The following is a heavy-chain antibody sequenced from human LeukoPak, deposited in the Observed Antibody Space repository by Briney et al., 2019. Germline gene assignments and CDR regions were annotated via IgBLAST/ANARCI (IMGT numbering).Heavy chain of an antibody. V-gene: IGHV3-7*01. Sequence: PGGSLRLSCAASGFTFSSCWMTWVRQAPGKGLEWVANIKQDGSEKYFVDSVKGRFTISRDNAKNSLYLQMNSLRAEDTAVYYCARDHYRYFDYWGQGTLVTVSS. CDR2: IKQDGSEK. CDR3: ARDHYRYFDY. D-gene: IGHD4-11*01. CDR1: GFTFSSCW. J-gene: IGHJ4*02.